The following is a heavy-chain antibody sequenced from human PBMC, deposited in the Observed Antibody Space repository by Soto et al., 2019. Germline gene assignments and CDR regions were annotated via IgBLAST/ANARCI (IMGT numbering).Heavy chain of an antibody. J-gene: IGHJ2*01. CDR2: ISNSTT. CDR1: GFMFSTYR. CDR3: ARFVCISTSETPWYFDL. Sequence: ESGGGSVQPGGSLRLSCAASGFMFSTYRMNWVRQAPGKGLQWVSYISNSTTYYADSVKGRFTISRDNAKNSLYLQMKSLRDEDTAVYYCARFVCISTSETPWYFDLWGRGTLVTVSS. D-gene: IGHD2-2*01. V-gene: IGHV3-48*02.